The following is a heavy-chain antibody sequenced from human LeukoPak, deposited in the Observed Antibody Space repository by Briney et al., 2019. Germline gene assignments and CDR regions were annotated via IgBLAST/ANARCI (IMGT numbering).Heavy chain of an antibody. CDR2: ISGSGGST. D-gene: IGHD4-17*01. Sequence: PGGSLRLSCAASGFTFSSSWMSWVRQAPGKGLEWVSAISGSGGSTYYADSVKGRFTISRDNSKTTLYLQMNSLRAEDTAVYYCAKDGYGDFFDYWGQGTLVTVSS. V-gene: IGHV3-23*01. CDR3: AKDGYGDFFDY. J-gene: IGHJ4*02. CDR1: GFTFSSSW.